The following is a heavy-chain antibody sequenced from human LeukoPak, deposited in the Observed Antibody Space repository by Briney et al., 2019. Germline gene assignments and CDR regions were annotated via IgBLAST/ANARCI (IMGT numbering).Heavy chain of an antibody. Sequence: SETLSLTCAVSGGSISSYYWSWIRQPPGKGLEWIGYIYYSGSTNYNPSLKSRVTISVDTSKNQFSLKLSSVIAADTAVYYCARTTEGYCSSASCFGFSYSYYMDVWGKGTTVTISS. CDR1: GGSISSYY. D-gene: IGHD2-2*01. J-gene: IGHJ6*03. CDR2: IYYSGST. CDR3: ARTTEGYCSSASCFGFSYSYYMDV. V-gene: IGHV4-59*01.